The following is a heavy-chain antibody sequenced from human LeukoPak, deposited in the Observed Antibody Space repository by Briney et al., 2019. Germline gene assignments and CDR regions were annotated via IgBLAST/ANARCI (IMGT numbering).Heavy chain of an antibody. CDR3: AKEVEYCSSTSCYDYYYGMDV. D-gene: IGHD2-2*01. V-gene: IGHV3-30*04. J-gene: IGHJ6*02. CDR1: GFTFNSYA. Sequence: GGSLRLSCAASGFTFNSYAMHWVRQAPGKGLEWVAVISYDGSNKYYADSVKGRFTISRDNSKNTLYLQMNSLRAEDTAVYYCAKEVEYCSSTSCYDYYYGMDVWGQGTTVTVSS. CDR2: ISYDGSNK.